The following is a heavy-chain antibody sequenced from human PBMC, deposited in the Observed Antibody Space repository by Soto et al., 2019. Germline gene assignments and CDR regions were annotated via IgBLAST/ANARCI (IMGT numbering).Heavy chain of an antibody. J-gene: IGHJ4*02. CDR1: GGSISSSSYY. V-gene: IGHV4-39*01. CDR2: IYYSWST. CDR3: ARQPGGGSSSFYFDY. D-gene: IGHD6-6*01. Sequence: SETLSLTCTVSGGSISSSSYYWGWIRQPPGKGLEWIGSIYYSWSTYYNPSLKSRVTISVDTSKNQFSLKLSSVTAADTAVYYCARQPGGGSSSFYFDYWGQGTLVTVSS.